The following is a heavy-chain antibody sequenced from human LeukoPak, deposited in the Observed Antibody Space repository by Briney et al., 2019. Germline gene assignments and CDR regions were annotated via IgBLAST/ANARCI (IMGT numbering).Heavy chain of an antibody. V-gene: IGHV4-30-2*01. D-gene: IGHD4-17*01. Sequence: PSQTLSLTCAVSGGSISSGGYSWSWIRQPPGKGLEWIGYIYHSGSTYYNPSLKSRVTISVDRSKNQFSLKLYSVTAADTAVYYCARDRYGDHTYFDYWGQGTLVTVSS. CDR3: ARDRYGDHTYFDY. CDR1: GGSISSGGYS. CDR2: IYHSGST. J-gene: IGHJ4*02.